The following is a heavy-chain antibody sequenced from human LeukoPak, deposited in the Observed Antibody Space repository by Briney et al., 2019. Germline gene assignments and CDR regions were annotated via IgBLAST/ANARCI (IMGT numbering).Heavy chain of an antibody. CDR3: ARVKTFCATTSCYMGRRDFDY. CDR2: ISAYNGNT. D-gene: IGHD2-2*02. Sequence: RASVKVSCKASGYTFTSYGISWVRQAPGQGLEWMGWISAYNGNTNYAQKLQGRVTMTTDTSTSTAYMELRSLRSDDTAVYYCARVKTFCATTSCYMGRRDFDYWGQGTLVTVSP. V-gene: IGHV1-18*01. CDR1: GYTFTSYG. J-gene: IGHJ4*02.